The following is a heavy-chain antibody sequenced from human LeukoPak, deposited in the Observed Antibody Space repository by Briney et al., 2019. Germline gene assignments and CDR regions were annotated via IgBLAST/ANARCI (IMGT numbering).Heavy chain of an antibody. CDR3: ARDLEAMVSCCDY. V-gene: IGHV4-38-2*02. J-gene: IGHJ4*02. D-gene: IGHD5-18*01. CDR2: IFHTGST. CDR1: GYSISDGNY. Sequence: SETLSLTCTVSGYSISDGNYWGWIRQPPGKGLEWIGSIFHTGSTYDNPSLKSRVTTSVDTSKNQFSLSLNSVTAADTAVYYCARDLEAMVSCCDYWGQGTLVTVSS.